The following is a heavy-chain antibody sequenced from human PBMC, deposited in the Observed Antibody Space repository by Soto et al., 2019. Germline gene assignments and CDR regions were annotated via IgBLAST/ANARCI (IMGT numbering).Heavy chain of an antibody. J-gene: IGHJ3*02. CDR2: IIPIFGTA. V-gene: IGHV1-69*01. Sequence: QVQLVQSGAEVKKPGSSVKVSCKASGGTFSSLAISWVRQATGQGLECMGGIIPIFGTANYAQRFQGRVKITADEPTRTANMELSSLRSEDTAVYYCARGKPPGSIPIDAFDIWGQGTMVTVSS. CDR3: ARGKPPGSIPIDAFDI. D-gene: IGHD3-10*01. CDR1: GGTFSSLA.